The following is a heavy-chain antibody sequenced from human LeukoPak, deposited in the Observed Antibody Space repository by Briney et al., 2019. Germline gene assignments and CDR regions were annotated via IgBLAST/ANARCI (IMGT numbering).Heavy chain of an antibody. Sequence: KVACKAHGNTFTRYDVNWVRQATGQGLEWMGWMNPNSGNTGYAQKFQGRVTMTRNTSISTAYMELSSLRSEDTAVYYCARGQWLHAFDIWGQGTMVTVSS. V-gene: IGHV1-8*01. J-gene: IGHJ3*02. CDR3: ARGQWLHAFDI. D-gene: IGHD6-19*01. CDR1: GNTFTRYD. CDR2: MNPNSGNT.